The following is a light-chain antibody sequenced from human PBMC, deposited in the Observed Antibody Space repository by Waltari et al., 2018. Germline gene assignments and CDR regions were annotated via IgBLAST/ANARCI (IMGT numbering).Light chain of an antibody. CDR2: GAS. Sequence: EIVLTQSPGTLSLSPGEIATLSCRASQTVRTTYLAWYQQKPGQAPTLLIYGASSRATGIPDRFRGSGSGTDFSLTISSLEPEDFAVYYCQQYDISPLTFGGGTKVEIK. CDR3: QQYDISPLT. V-gene: IGKV3-20*01. CDR1: QTVRTTY. J-gene: IGKJ4*01.